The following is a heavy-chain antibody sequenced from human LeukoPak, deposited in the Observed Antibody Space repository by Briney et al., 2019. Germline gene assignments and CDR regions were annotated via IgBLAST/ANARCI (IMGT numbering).Heavy chain of an antibody. CDR2: TYYRSTWYS. V-gene: IGHV6-1*01. J-gene: IGHJ4*02. D-gene: IGHD1-7*01. Sequence: SQTLSLTCAISGYSVSSNNAAWNWIRQSPSRGLEWLGKTYYRSTWYSDYAVSVKGRITINPDTSKNQFSLQLSSVTPDDTAVYYCARGLLNWDYEVEPFDYWGQGTLVTVSS. CDR3: ARGLLNWDYEVEPFDY. CDR1: GYSVSSNNAA.